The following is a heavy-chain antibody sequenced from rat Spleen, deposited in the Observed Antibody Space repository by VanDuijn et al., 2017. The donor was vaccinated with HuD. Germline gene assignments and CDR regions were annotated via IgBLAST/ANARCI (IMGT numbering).Heavy chain of an antibody. CDR1: GFTFSAYY. Sequence: EVQLVESGGGLVQPGRSLKLSCSASGFTFSAYYMAWVRQAPKKGLEGVASISHEGKNAYFGDSVKGRFAISRDDAKSTLFLQMNSLRYADKATDYCARHRAYWFAYWGQGTLVTVSS. J-gene: IGHJ3*01. CDR3: ARHRAYWFAY. CDR2: ISHEGKNA. D-gene: IGHD4-1*01. V-gene: IGHV5-22*01.